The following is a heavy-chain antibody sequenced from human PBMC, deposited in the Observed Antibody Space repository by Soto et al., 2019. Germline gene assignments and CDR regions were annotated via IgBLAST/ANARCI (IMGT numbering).Heavy chain of an antibody. CDR2: IYYTGTT. CDR1: GGCISNYY. J-gene: IGHJ3*02. Sequence: SETLSLTCTVSGGCISNYYWSWIRQPPGKGLEWIWYIYYTGTTNYNPSLKSRVTISLDASKNQFSLKLSSVTAADTAAYYCARPYYDILTGYYYAFDIWGQGTMVTVSS. D-gene: IGHD3-9*01. V-gene: IGHV4-59*08. CDR3: ARPYYDILTGYYYAFDI.